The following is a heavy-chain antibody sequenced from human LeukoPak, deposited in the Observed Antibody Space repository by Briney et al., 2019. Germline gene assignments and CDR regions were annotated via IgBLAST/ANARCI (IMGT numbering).Heavy chain of an antibody. Sequence: PGGSLRLSCAASGFTVSSTYMSWVRQSPGKGLEWVSVLYSGGTTYYADSMKGRITISRDTSKNTLYLQMNSLRAEDTSVYYCASPLVSSIVGANWGQGTLVTVSS. D-gene: IGHD1-26*01. V-gene: IGHV3-66*01. CDR1: GFTVSSTY. CDR2: LYSGGTT. J-gene: IGHJ4*02. CDR3: ASPLVSSIVGAN.